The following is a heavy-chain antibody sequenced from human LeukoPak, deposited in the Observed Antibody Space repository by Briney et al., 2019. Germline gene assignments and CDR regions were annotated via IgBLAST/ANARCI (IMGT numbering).Heavy chain of an antibody. V-gene: IGHV3-30*03. Sequence: GGSLRLSCAASGFSVSLNYMTWVRQAPGKGLEWVAVISYDGSNKYYADSVKGRFTISRDNSKNTLYLQMNSLRAVDTAVYYCASTVADNYYDSSGYLDYWGQGTLVTVSS. CDR2: ISYDGSNK. D-gene: IGHD3-22*01. CDR1: GFSVSLNY. CDR3: ASTVADNYYDSSGYLDY. J-gene: IGHJ4*02.